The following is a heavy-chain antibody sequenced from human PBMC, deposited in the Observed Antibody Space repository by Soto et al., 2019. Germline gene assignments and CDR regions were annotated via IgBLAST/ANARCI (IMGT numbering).Heavy chain of an antibody. CDR3: ARGGRGIQLWLNGMDV. Sequence: SETLSLTCAVYGGSFSGYYWSWIRQPPGKGLEWIGEINHSGSTNYNPSLKSRVTISVDTSKNQFSLKLSSVTAADTAVYYCARGGRGIQLWLNGMDVWGQGTTVTVSS. CDR2: INHSGST. J-gene: IGHJ6*02. D-gene: IGHD5-18*01. V-gene: IGHV4-34*01. CDR1: GGSFSGYY.